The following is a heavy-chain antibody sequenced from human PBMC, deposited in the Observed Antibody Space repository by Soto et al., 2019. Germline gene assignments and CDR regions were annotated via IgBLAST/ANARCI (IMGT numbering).Heavy chain of an antibody. J-gene: IGHJ3*02. V-gene: IGHV1-3*01. D-gene: IGHD4-17*01. CDR2: INAGNGNT. CDR3: ARGPAIWYYGDYDDAFDI. CDR1: GYTFTSYA. Sequence: ASVEVSCKASGYTFTSYAMHWVRQAPGQRLEWMGWINAGNGNTKYSQKFQGRVTITRDTSASTAYMELSSLRSEDTAVYYCARGPAIWYYGDYDDAFDIWGQGTMVTVS.